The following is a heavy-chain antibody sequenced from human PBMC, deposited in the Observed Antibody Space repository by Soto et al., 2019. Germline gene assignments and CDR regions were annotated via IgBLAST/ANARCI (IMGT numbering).Heavy chain of an antibody. CDR2: ISSSSSTI. V-gene: IGHV3-48*02. CDR3: ARAGKYQLLLFSGYYYGMDV. J-gene: IGHJ6*02. D-gene: IGHD2-2*01. Sequence: GGSLRLSCAASGFTFSSYSMNWVRQAPGKGLEWVSYISSSSSTIYYADSVKGRFTISRDNAKNSLYLQMNSLRDEDTAVYYCARAGKYQLLLFSGYYYGMDVWGQGTTVTVSS. CDR1: GFTFSSYS.